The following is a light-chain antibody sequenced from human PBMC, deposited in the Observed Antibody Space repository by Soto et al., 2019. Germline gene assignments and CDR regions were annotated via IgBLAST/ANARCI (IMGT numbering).Light chain of an antibody. CDR3: QQYKKWPPWT. V-gene: IGKV3-15*01. Sequence: EIVMTQSPATLSVSPGERATLSCRASQSVNSNLAWYQQKPGQAPRLLIYGASTRATGIPARFSGSGSGTEFTLTISSLQSEDFAVYYCQQYKKWPPWTFGQGTKVEIK. CDR2: GAS. J-gene: IGKJ1*01. CDR1: QSVNSN.